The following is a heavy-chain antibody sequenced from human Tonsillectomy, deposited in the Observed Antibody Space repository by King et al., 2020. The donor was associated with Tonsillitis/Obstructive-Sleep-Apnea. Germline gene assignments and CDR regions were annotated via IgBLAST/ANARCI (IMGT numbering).Heavy chain of an antibody. V-gene: IGHV3-15*01. CDR3: XXXXXXXXXXXVXXXXXYXXX. D-gene: IGHD1-14*01. J-gene: IGHJ6*02. CDR2: IXXXXXGXXX. Sequence: VQLVESGGGLVKPGGSLRLSCAASGXTXSNAWXXXXRXAPGXGXXXXXRIXXXXXGXXXXXXXXVKGRFXIPXDDSXXTLYLQMKSLKTEDTARKXXXXXXXXXXXXXVXXXXXYXXXWGXXXTVT. CDR1: GXTXSNAW.